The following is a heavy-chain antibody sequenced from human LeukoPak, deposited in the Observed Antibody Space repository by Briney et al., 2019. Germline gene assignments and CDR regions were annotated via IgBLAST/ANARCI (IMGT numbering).Heavy chain of an antibody. D-gene: IGHD2-2*01. CDR2: NYHNGGA. V-gene: IGHV4-38-2*02. CDR3: ARDPRWLTPDCTSTGRYENYFDP. J-gene: IGHJ5*02. Sequence: PSVNLSLTCAVSGYSINNGYQLAWIRQSPGRGIEWIDSNYHNGGAQYNPSLRSRVVISVDTSNNQFSLRLSSVTVADTAVYYCARDPRWLTPDCTSTGRYENYFDPWGRGTLVTVSS. CDR1: GYSINNGYQ.